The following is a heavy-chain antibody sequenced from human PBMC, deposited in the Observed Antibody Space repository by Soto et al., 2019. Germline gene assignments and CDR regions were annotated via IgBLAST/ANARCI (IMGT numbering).Heavy chain of an antibody. Sequence: QVQLVESGGGVVQPGRSLRLSCAASGFTVTSYGMHWVRQAPGKGLEWVAVTWYDGNEYYADSVKGRFIISRDNSKNTLYLQMNSLRAEDTAVYYCARGWKLTYYFDYWGQGTLVTVSS. J-gene: IGHJ4*02. CDR3: ARGWKLTYYFDY. CDR1: GFTVTSYG. CDR2: TWYDGNE. V-gene: IGHV3-33*01. D-gene: IGHD1-26*01.